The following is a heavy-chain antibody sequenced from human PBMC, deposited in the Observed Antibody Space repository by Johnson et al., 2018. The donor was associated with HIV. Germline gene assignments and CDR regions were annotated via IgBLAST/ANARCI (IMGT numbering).Heavy chain of an antibody. CDR2: ISYDGSNK. D-gene: IGHD2-2*02. V-gene: IGHV3-30*04. J-gene: IGHJ3*02. Sequence: QVQLVESGGGVVQPGRSLRPSCAASGFTFSSYAMHWVRQAPGKGLEWVAVISYDGSNKYYADSVKGRFPISRDNSKNTRYLQMNSLRAEDTAVYYCARDRVPAAIGLAYRGAFDIWGQGTMVTVSS. CDR1: GFTFSSYA. CDR3: ARDRVPAAIGLAYRGAFDI.